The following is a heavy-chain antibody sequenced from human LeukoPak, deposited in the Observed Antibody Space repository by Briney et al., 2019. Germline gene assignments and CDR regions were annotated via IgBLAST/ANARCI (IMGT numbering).Heavy chain of an antibody. V-gene: IGHV4-59*01. CDR1: GGSISRYY. J-gene: IGHJ4*02. CDR3: GRKANCVSGSCRYFDY. D-gene: IGHD2-21*01. CDR2: ISYSGTT. Sequence: PSETLSLTCTVSGGSISRYYWSWIRQSPGKGLEWIGYISYSGTTDYEPSLKSRVTMSVDTSKNHFSLKLSSVTAADTAVYYCGRKANCVSGSCRYFDYWGQGTPVTVSS.